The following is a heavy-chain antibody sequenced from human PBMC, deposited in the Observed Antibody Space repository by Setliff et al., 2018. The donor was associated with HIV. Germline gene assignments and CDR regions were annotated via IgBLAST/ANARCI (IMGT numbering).Heavy chain of an antibody. CDR3: ARGLNYYGSGSYLPLGY. J-gene: IGHJ4*02. CDR2: IDHSGNI. CDR1: GGSFNDYY. Sequence: SETLSLTCAVYGGSFNDYYWTWIRQPPGKGLEWIGEIDHSGNIKYHASLKSRVTISKDTSKNQISLKLRSVTAADTAVYYCARGLNYYGSGSYLPLGYWCQGTLVTVSS. V-gene: IGHV4-34*01. D-gene: IGHD3-10*01.